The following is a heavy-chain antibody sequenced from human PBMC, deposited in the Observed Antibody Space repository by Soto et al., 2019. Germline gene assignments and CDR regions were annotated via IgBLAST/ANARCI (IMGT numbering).Heavy chain of an antibody. CDR2: ISSSSSTI. CDR3: ARARNDYSNYYFDY. V-gene: IGHV3-48*04. D-gene: IGHD4-4*01. CDR1: GFTFSSYS. J-gene: IGHJ4*02. Sequence: GGSLRLSCAASGFTFSSYSMNWVRQAPGKGLEWVSYISSSSSTIYYADSVKGRFTISRDNAKNSLYLQMNSLRAEDTAVYYCARARNDYSNYYFDYWGQGTLVTVSS.